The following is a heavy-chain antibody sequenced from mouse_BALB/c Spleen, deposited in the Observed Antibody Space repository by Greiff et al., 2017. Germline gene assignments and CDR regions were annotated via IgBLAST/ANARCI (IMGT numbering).Heavy chain of an antibody. CDR1: GYAFSSYW. D-gene: IGHD1-1*01. CDR2: IYPGDGDT. J-gene: IGHJ4*01. CDR3: ARSFTTVVASSMDY. V-gene: IGHV1-80*01. Sequence: VQLQQSGAELVRPGSSVKISCKASGYAFSSYWMNWVKQRPGQGLEWIGQIYPGDGDTNYNGKFKGKATLTADKSSSTAYMQLSSLTSEDSAVYFCARSFTTVVASSMDYWGQGTSVTVSS.